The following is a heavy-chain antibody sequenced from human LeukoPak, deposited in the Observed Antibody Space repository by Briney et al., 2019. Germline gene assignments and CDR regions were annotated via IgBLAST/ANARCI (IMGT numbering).Heavy chain of an antibody. Sequence: SSETLSLTCTVSGGSISSSAYHWGWIRQPPGKGLEWIGTMYYGGSTYFNPSLRSRVTISADTSKNQFSLKLSSVTAADTAVYYCAGHLDYSSSLVWFDPWGQGTLVTVSS. D-gene: IGHD6-6*01. V-gene: IGHV4-39*01. CDR3: AGHLDYSSSLVWFDP. J-gene: IGHJ5*02. CDR1: GGSISSSAYH. CDR2: MYYGGST.